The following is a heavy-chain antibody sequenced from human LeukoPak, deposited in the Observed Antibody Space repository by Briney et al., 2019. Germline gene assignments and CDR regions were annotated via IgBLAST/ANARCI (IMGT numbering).Heavy chain of an antibody. Sequence: GGSLRLSCAASGFTFSSYAMSWVRQAPGKGLEWVPAISGSGGSTYYADSVKGRFTISRDNSKNTLYLQMNSLRAEDTAVYYCARAGKYYYGSGEPAFLNGFDYWGQGTLVTVSS. CDR3: ARAGKYYYGSGEPAFLNGFDY. CDR2: ISGSGGST. CDR1: GFTFSSYA. J-gene: IGHJ4*02. D-gene: IGHD3-10*01. V-gene: IGHV3-23*01.